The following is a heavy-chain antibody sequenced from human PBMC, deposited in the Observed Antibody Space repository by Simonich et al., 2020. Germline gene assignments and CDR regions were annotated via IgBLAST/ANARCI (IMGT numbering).Heavy chain of an antibody. CDR3: ARDRAARYYYYYYMDV. V-gene: IGHV1-2*02. D-gene: IGHD6-6*01. CDR1: GYTFPGYY. J-gene: IGHJ6*03. CDR2: INPNSGGT. Sequence: QVQLVQSGAEVKKPGASVKVSCKASGYTFPGYYLHLVRQSPGQGLDWMGGINPNSGGTNYAQKFQGRVTMTRETSISTADMELSRLRSDDTAVYYCARDRAARYYYYYYMDVWGKGTTVTVSS.